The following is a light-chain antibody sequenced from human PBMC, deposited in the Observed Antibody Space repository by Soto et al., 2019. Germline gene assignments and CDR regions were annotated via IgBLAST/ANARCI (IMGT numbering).Light chain of an antibody. CDR1: SSNIGAGYD. J-gene: IGLJ2*01. V-gene: IGLV1-40*01. Sequence: QSVLTQPPSVSGAPGQRVTISCTGSSSNIGAGYDVHWYQQLPGTAPKLLIYGNSNRPSGVPDRFSGSKSGTSASLAITGLQAEDEADYYCQSYDSSLSVLSFGGGTKVTVL. CDR3: QSYDSSLSVLS. CDR2: GNS.